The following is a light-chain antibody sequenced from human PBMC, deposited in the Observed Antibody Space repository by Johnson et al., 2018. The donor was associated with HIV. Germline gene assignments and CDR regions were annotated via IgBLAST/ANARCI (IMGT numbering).Light chain of an antibody. V-gene: IGLV1-51*01. CDR2: DNS. J-gene: IGLJ1*01. Sequence: QSVLTQPPSVSAAPGQKVTISCSGSSSKIGNKYVSWYQQLPGTAPKVLIYDNSKRPSGIPDRFSGSKSGTSATLGITGLQTGDEADYYCGTWDSNRSAYVFGTGTKVTGL. CDR3: GTWDSNRSAYV. CDR1: SSKIGNKY.